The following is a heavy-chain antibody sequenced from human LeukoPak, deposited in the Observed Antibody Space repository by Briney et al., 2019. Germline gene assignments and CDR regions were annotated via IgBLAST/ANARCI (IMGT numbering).Heavy chain of an antibody. J-gene: IGHJ6*02. CDR1: GGTFSSYA. D-gene: IGHD4-17*01. CDR3: ARAPSTVTTSYYYYGMDV. V-gene: IGHV1-69*04. CDR2: IIPILGIA. Sequence: ASVKVSCKASGGTFSSYAISWVRQAPGQGLEWMGRIIPILGIANYAQKFQGRVTITADKSTSTAYMELSSLRSEDTAVYYCARAPSTVTTSYYYYGMDVWGQGTTVTVSS.